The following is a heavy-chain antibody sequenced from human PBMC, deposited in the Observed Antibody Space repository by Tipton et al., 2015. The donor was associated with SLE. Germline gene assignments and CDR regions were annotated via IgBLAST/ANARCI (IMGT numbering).Heavy chain of an antibody. CDR2: INTNGGGT. J-gene: IGHJ6*02. CDR3: ARGHRGAYQFHGLDV. D-gene: IGHD1-26*01. Sequence: QVQLVQSGAEVKKPGASVKVSCKASGYTFTSYYMHWVRQAPGQGLEWMGIINTNGGGTIYAQKFQDRVTMTIDTSTSTVYMELRSLRSDDTAVYYCARGHRGAYQFHGLDVWGQGTTVTVSS. CDR1: GYTFTSYY. V-gene: IGHV1-46*01.